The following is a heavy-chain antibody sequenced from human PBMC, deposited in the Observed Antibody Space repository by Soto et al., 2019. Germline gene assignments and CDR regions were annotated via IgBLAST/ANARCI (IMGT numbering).Heavy chain of an antibody. J-gene: IGHJ4*02. CDR3: ARGRGIVVVPAANFDY. CDR2: INHSGST. CDR1: GGSFSGYY. Sequence: QVQLQQWGAGLLKPSETLSLTCAVYGGSFSGYYWSWIRQPPGKGLEWIGEINHSGSTNYNPSLKSRVTISVDTYKNQFSLKLSSVTAAGTAVYCCARGRGIVVVPAANFDYWGQGTLVTVSS. D-gene: IGHD2-2*01. V-gene: IGHV4-34*01.